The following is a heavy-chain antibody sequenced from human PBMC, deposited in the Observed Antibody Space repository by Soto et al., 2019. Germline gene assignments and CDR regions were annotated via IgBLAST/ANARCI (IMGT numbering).Heavy chain of an antibody. CDR3: ARMDGNWFDP. V-gene: IGHV3-48*03. CDR2: ISSSGSTI. J-gene: IGHJ5*02. D-gene: IGHD2-2*03. Sequence: GGSLRLSCAASGFTFSSYEMNWVRQAPGKGLEWVSYISSSGSTIYYADSVKGRFPISRDNAKNSLYLQMNSLRAEDTAVYYCARMDGNWFDPWGQGTLVTVSS. CDR1: GFTFSSYE.